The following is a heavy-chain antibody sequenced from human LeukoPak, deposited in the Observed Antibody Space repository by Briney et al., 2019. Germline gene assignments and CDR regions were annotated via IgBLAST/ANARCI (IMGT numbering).Heavy chain of an antibody. CDR3: ARGTGNLRGVPPRFWFDP. V-gene: IGHV3-21*01. CDR2: ISSSSSHI. Sequence: GGSLRLSCAASGFSFSSYSMNWVRQAPGKGLEWVSSISSSSSHIYYADSVKGRFTISRDNAKNSLYLQMNSLRAEDTAVYYCARGTGNLRGVPPRFWFDPWGQGPLVTVSS. J-gene: IGHJ5*02. CDR1: GFSFSSYS. D-gene: IGHD3-10*01.